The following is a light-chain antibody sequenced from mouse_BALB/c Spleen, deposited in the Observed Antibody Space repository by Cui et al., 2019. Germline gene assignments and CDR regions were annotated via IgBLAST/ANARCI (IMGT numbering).Light chain of an antibody. CDR2: DTS. V-gene: IGKV4-59*01. Sequence: QIVLTQSPAIMSASPGEKVTMTCSASYSVSYMHWYQQKSGSSPKRWMYDTSKRACGVPARFSGSGSGTSYSLTISSMEAEDAATYYCQQWSSNPRTFGGGTKLEIK. J-gene: IGKJ1*01. CDR3: QQWSSNPRT. CDR1: YSVSY.